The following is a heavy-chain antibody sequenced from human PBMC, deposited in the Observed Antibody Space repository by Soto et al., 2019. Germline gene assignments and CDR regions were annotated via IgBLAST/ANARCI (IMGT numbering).Heavy chain of an antibody. Sequence: SGPTLVNPTQTLTLTCTFSGFSLSASGMCVSWIRQPPGKALEWLALIDWDDDKYYSTSLKTRLTISKDTSKNQVVLTMTNMDPVDTATYYCARSRDRYNPRDYYFDYWGQGTLVTVSS. CDR3: ARSRDRYNPRDYYFDY. V-gene: IGHV2-70*01. D-gene: IGHD1-1*01. CDR2: IDWDDDK. CDR1: GFSLSASGMC. J-gene: IGHJ4*02.